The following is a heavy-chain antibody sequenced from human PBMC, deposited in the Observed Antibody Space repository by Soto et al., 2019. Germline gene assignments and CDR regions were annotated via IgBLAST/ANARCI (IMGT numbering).Heavy chain of an antibody. J-gene: IGHJ4*02. CDR3: AKHQDGYNFFDY. V-gene: IGHV4-59*08. CDR1: GTSITTHY. CDR2: MYYSGST. D-gene: IGHD5-12*01. Sequence: SDTLSLTFTVSGTSITTHYWSWIRQPPGKGLEWIGYMYYSGSTIYNPSLKSRVTISVDTSKNQFSLKLSSVTAADTAVYFCAKHQDGYNFFDYWGQGTLVTVSS.